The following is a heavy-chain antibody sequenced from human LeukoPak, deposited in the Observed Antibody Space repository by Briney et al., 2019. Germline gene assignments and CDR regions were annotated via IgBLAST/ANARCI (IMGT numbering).Heavy chain of an antibody. CDR3: ARDLITMVRGVIIAYYFDY. CDR1: GYTFTNYN. CDR2: INPSGYRA. Sequence: WASVKVSCKASGYTFTNYNMHWVRQAPGQGLEWMGTINPSGYRANFAQTFQGRVTITADKSTSTAYMELSSLRSEDTAVYYCARDLITMVRGVIIAYYFDYWGQGTLVTVSS. V-gene: IGHV1-46*01. D-gene: IGHD3-10*01. J-gene: IGHJ4*02.